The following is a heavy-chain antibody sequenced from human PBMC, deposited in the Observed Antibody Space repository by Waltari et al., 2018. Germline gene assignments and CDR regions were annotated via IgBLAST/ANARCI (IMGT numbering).Heavy chain of an antibody. V-gene: IGHV1-8*03. J-gene: IGHJ5*02. CDR1: GYTFTSYD. CDR3: AREVNDGLVQEWFDP. CDR2: MNPNSGNT. D-gene: IGHD6-19*01. Sequence: QVQLVQSGAEGKKPGSSVKVSCKASGYTFTSYDINWVRPAPGQGLEWMGWMNPNSGNTGYAQKFQGRVTITRNTSISTAYMELSSLRSEDTAVYYCAREVNDGLVQEWFDPWGQGTLVTVSS.